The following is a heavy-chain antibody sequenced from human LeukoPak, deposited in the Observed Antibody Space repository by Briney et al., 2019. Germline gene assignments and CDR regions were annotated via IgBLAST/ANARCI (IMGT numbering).Heavy chain of an antibody. CDR2: IYYSGST. V-gene: IGHV4-39*07. CDR1: GGSISSSSYY. D-gene: IGHD2-2*01. Sequence: SETLSLTCTVSGGSISSSSYYWGWIRQPPGKGLEWIGSIYYSGSTYYNPSLKSRVTISVDTSKNQFSLKLSSVTAADTAVYYCARGAGYQLLFSLLDPWGQGTLVTVFS. CDR3: ARGAGYQLLFSLLDP. J-gene: IGHJ5*02.